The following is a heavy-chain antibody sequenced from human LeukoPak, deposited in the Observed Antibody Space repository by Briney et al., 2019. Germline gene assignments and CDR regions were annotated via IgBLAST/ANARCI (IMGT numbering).Heavy chain of an antibody. D-gene: IGHD3-22*01. CDR2: INPSGGST. CDR3: ARDSTMIVVVITDYYYGMDV. CDR1: GYVFTSFY. Sequence: ASVKVSCKASGYVFTSFYIHWVRQAPGQGLEWMGVINPSGGSTTYAQKFQGRVTMTRDTSTSTVYMELSSLRSEDTAVYYCARDSTMIVVVITDYYYGMDVWGQGTTVTVSS. V-gene: IGHV1-46*01. J-gene: IGHJ6*02.